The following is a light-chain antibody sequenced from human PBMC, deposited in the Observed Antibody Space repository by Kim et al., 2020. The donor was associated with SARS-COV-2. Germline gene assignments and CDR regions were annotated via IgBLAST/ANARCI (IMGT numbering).Light chain of an antibody. Sequence: PGRAPILVLYRDKERPSWIPERFSGSRSGTTLTLTITGVQTADEADSFCQSADISGTSWIFGGGTQLTVL. CDR3: QSADISGTSWI. J-gene: IGLJ2*01. CDR2: RDK. V-gene: IGLV3-25*03.